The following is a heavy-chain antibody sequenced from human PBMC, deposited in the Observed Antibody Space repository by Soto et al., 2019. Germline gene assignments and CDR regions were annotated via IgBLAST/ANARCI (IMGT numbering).Heavy chain of an antibody. CDR2: IVPLLGTT. Sequence: QVQLVQSGAAVRKPGSSVKVSCKASGGTFTKYAITWVRQAPGQGLEWIGGIVPLLGTTNYAQKFRGRVTICPDGSTITAYLEPSTLKSEVTGVYYCANGVGGLGRSSGWPDYGFDVWGQGTTVIVSS. CDR3: ANGVGGLGRSSGWPDYGFDV. V-gene: IGHV1-69*01. J-gene: IGHJ3*01. D-gene: IGHD6-19*01. CDR1: GGTFTKYA.